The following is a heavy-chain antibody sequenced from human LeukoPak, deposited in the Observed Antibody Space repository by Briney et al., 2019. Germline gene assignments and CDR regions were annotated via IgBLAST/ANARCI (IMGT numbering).Heavy chain of an antibody. CDR3: ARDLTSYYFDY. J-gene: IGHJ4*02. CDR1: GFTFSSYW. D-gene: IGHD2/OR15-2a*01. Sequence: GGSLRLSCAASGFTFSSYWMHWVRQATGKGLVWVSRINSDGSSTSYADSVKGQFTISRDNAKNTLYLQMNSLRAEDTAVYYCARDLTSYYFDYWGQGTLVTVSS. V-gene: IGHV3-74*01. CDR2: INSDGSST.